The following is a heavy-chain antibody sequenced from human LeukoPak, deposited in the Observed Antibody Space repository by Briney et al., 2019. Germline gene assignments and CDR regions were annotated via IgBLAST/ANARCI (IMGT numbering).Heavy chain of an antibody. D-gene: IGHD6-19*01. Sequence: GGSLRLSCSASGFTFSNYPMEWVRQAPGQGLEWLSAISSSGVTAYYGDSVEGRFTISRDNSKNTLYLQLSSLRAEDTAVYYCVRDGSGWYDYWGQGTLVTVSS. J-gene: IGHJ4*02. CDR3: VRDGSGWYDY. CDR1: GFTFSNYP. V-gene: IGHV3-64D*09. CDR2: ISSSGVTA.